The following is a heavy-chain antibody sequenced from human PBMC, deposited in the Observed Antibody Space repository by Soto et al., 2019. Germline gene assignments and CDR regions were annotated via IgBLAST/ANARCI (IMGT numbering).Heavy chain of an antibody. CDR3: ARGDSTDCSNGVCSFFYNHDMDV. J-gene: IGHJ6*02. V-gene: IGHV1-2*04. CDR2: INPKSGGT. Sequence: GVSVMVSCKAFGYSFTYYHIHWVRQAPGQGLEWLGRINPKSGGTSTAQKFQGWVTMTTDTSISTASMELTRLTSDDTAIYYCARGDSTDCSNGVCSFFYNHDMDVWG. D-gene: IGHD2-8*01. CDR1: GYSFTYYH.